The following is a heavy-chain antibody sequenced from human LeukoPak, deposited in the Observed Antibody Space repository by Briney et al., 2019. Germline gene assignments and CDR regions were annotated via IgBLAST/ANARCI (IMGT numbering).Heavy chain of an antibody. D-gene: IGHD3-10*01. CDR1: GFIFNSYE. V-gene: IGHV3-48*03. CDR3: AREAKSYGSGAHYYYYYMDV. J-gene: IGHJ6*03. CDR2: ISSSGSTI. Sequence: PGGSLRLSCGASGFIFNSYEMNWVRQAPGKGLEWVSYISSSGSTIYYADSVKGRFTISRDNAKNSLYLQMNSLRAEDTAVYYCAREAKSYGSGAHYYYYYMDVWGKGTTVTISS.